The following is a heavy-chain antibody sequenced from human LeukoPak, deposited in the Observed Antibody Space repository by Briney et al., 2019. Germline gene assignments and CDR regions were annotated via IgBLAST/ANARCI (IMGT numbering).Heavy chain of an antibody. D-gene: IGHD1-26*01. CDR1: GGSFSGYY. Sequence: SETLFLTCAVYGGSFSGYYWSWIRQPPGKGLEWIGEINHSGSTNYNPSLKSRVTISVDTSKNQFSLKLSSVTAADTAVYYCASYNRWELRTFDYWGQGTLVTVSS. CDR2: INHSGST. V-gene: IGHV4-34*01. J-gene: IGHJ4*02. CDR3: ASYNRWELRTFDY.